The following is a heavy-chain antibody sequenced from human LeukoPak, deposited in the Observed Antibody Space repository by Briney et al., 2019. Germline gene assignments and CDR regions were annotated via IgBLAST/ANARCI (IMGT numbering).Heavy chain of an antibody. J-gene: IGHJ3*02. D-gene: IGHD2-21*01. V-gene: IGHV4-59*01. CDR2: IYYSGST. CDR1: GGSINCYY. Sequence: SETLSHKSTVSGGSINCYYRRWMQQPPAKELAWIGYIYYSGSTNYNPSLKSRVTISVDTSKNQFSLKLSSVTAADTAVYYCARVDSTESGAFNIWGQGTMVTVSS. CDR3: ARVDSTESGAFNI.